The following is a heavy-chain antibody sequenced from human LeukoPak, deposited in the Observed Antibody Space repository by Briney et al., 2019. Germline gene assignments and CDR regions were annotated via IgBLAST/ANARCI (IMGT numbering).Heavy chain of an antibody. CDR2: IRYDGSNK. V-gene: IGHV3-30*02. D-gene: IGHD6-13*01. J-gene: IGHJ4*02. CDR1: GFTFSSYG. CDR3: AKDMEPAAGFFDY. Sequence: GGSLRLSCAASGFTFSSYGMHWVRQAPGKGLEWVAFIRYDGSNKYYADSVKGRFTISRDNSKNTLYLQMYSLRAEDTAVYYCAKDMEPAAGFFDYWGQGTLVTVSS.